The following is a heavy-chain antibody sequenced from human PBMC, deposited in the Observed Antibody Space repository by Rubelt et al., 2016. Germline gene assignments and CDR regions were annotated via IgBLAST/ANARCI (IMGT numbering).Heavy chain of an antibody. J-gene: IGHJ4*02. CDR1: GYSFTSYW. D-gene: IGHD3-3*01. CDR3: AIYDFWSGYYLDY. CDR2: IDPSDSYT. V-gene: IGHV5-10-1*03. Sequence: EVQLVQSGAEVKKPGESLRISCKGSGYSFTSYWISWVRQMPGKGLEWMGRIDPSDSYTNYSPACQGHVTISADKSFSTAYLQWSSRKASDTAMYYCAIYDFWSGYYLDYWGRGTLVTVSS.